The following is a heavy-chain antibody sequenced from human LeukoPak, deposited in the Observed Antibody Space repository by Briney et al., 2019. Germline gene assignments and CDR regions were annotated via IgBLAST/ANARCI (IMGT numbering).Heavy chain of an antibody. V-gene: IGHV4-38-2*02. Sequence: SETLSLTCTVSGYSISSGYYWGWIRQPPGKGLEWIGSIYHSGSTYYNPSLKSRVTISVDTSKNQFSLKLSSVTAADTAVYYCASNPGGRVDSSLYYFDYWGQGTLVTVSS. D-gene: IGHD6-13*01. CDR3: ASNPGGRVDSSLYYFDY. CDR2: IYHSGST. CDR1: GYSISSGYY. J-gene: IGHJ4*02.